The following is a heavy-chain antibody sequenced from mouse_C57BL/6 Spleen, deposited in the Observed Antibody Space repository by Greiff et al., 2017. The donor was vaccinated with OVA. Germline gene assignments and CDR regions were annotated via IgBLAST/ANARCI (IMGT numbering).Heavy chain of an antibody. Sequence: EVQGVESGGGLVKPGGSLKLSCAASGFTFSSYAMSWVRQTPEKRLEWVATISDGGSYTYYPDNVKGRFTISRDNAKNNLYLQMSHLKSEDTAMYYCARDRHYYDSSSLTEGFAYWGQGTLVTVSA. CDR2: ISDGGSYT. CDR3: ARDRHYYDSSSLTEGFAY. D-gene: IGHD1-1*01. CDR1: GFTFSSYA. V-gene: IGHV5-4*01. J-gene: IGHJ3*01.